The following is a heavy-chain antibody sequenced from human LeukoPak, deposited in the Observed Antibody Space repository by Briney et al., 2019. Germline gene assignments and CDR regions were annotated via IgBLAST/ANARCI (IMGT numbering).Heavy chain of an antibody. CDR1: GGSISSGSYY. Sequence: SETLSLTCTVSGGSISSGSYYWSWIRQPARKGLEWIGRIYTSGSTNYNPSLKSRVTISVDTSKNQFSLKLSSVTAADTAVYYCARAPLGYCSSTSCYGNWFDPWGQGTLVTVSS. D-gene: IGHD2-2*01. V-gene: IGHV4-61*02. J-gene: IGHJ5*02. CDR3: ARAPLGYCSSTSCYGNWFDP. CDR2: IYTSGST.